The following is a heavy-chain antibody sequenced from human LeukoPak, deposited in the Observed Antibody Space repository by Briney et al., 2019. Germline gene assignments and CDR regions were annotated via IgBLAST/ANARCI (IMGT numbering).Heavy chain of an antibody. V-gene: IGHV3-23*01. CDR3: VQETGHNWGYLDY. CDR1: GFTFSSYA. J-gene: IGHJ4*02. CDR2: VTNSGGST. Sequence: GGSLRLSCAAFGFTFSSYAMSWVRQAPGKGLEWVSSVTNSGGSTYYADSVKGRFAISRDNSKNTLYLQMNTLRADDTAVYYCVQETGHNWGYLDYWGQGTLVTVSS. D-gene: IGHD1-1*01.